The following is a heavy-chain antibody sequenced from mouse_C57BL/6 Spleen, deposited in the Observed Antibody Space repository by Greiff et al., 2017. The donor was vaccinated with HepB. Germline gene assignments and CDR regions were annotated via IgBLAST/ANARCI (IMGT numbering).Heavy chain of an antibody. V-gene: IGHV10-3*01. CDR3: VGYDGYVPGEY. D-gene: IGHD2-3*01. J-gene: IGHJ4*01. Sequence: DVMLVESGGGLVQPKGSLKLSCAASGFTFNTYAMHWVRQAPGKGLEWVARIRSKSSNYATDHAESVKDRFTISRYDSQSMLYLQMNNLKTEDTAMYYCVGYDGYVPGEYWGQGTSVTVSS. CDR1: GFTFNTYA. CDR2: IRSKSSNYAT.